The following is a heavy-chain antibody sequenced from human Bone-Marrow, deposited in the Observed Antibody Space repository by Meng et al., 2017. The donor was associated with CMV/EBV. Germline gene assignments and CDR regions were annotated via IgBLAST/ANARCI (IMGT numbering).Heavy chain of an antibody. D-gene: IGHD6-6*01. CDR3: ARDPVAARRVVYYYYGMDV. CDR2: INPNSGGT. CDR1: GYTFTSYD. V-gene: IGHV1-2*02. J-gene: IGHJ6*02. Sequence: ASVKVSCKASGYTFTSYDINWVRQATGQGLEWMGWINPNSGGTNYAQKFQGRVTMTRDTSISTAYMELSRLRSDDTAVYYCARDPVAARRVVYYYYGMDVWGQGTTVTVSS.